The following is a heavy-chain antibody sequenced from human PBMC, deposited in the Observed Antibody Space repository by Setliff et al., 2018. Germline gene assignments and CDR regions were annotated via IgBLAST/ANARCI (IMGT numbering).Heavy chain of an antibody. CDR2: ARNKANSYST. CDR1: GFTFSDHY. Sequence: GGSLRLSCAASGFTFSDHYMDWVRQAPGKGLEWIGRARNKANSYSTEYAASVKGRFTVSRDDSKNSLFLQMNSLRPDDTAVYYCARLAEYETLDIWGQGTTVTVSS. D-gene: IGHD3-16*01. J-gene: IGHJ3*02. CDR3: ARLAEYETLDI. V-gene: IGHV3-72*01.